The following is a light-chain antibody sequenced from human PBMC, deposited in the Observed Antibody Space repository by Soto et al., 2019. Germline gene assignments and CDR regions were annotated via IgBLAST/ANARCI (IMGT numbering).Light chain of an antibody. Sequence: EIVLTQSPGTLSLSPGERATLSCRASQSVVGSYLAWYQQKPGQAPRLLIYGASSRATGIPDRFSGSGSGTDFTLTISRLEPEDFAVYYCQQYGSSPQIFGGGTKVEIK. CDR2: GAS. J-gene: IGKJ4*01. CDR1: QSVVGSY. V-gene: IGKV3-20*01. CDR3: QQYGSSPQI.